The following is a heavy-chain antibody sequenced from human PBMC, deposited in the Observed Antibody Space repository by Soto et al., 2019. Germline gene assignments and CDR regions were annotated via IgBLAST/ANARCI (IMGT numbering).Heavy chain of an antibody. Sequence: PGGSLRLSCATSGFKFDDYSMHWVRQVAGKGLEWVSLINWDSRNTYYADSVKGRFTISRDNSKNSLYLQMNSLRIEDTALYHCAKEKLGTNLQFDSWGQGTLVTVSS. D-gene: IGHD1-7*01. J-gene: IGHJ4*02. CDR3: AKEKLGTNLQFDS. V-gene: IGHV3-43*01. CDR1: GFKFDDYS. CDR2: INWDSRNT.